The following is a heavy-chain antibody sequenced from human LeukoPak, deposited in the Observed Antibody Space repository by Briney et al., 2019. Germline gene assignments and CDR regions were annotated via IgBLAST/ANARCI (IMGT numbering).Heavy chain of an antibody. Sequence: GGSLRLSCAASGFSFSSYTMNWVRQAPGKGLEWVSSISSSSDNIYNADSVKGRSTISRDNAKSSLYLQMNSLRAEDTAVYYCTSQGGFDYWGQGTLVTVSS. CDR3: TSQGGFDY. CDR2: ISSSSDNI. CDR1: GFSFSSYT. J-gene: IGHJ4*02. V-gene: IGHV3-21*01.